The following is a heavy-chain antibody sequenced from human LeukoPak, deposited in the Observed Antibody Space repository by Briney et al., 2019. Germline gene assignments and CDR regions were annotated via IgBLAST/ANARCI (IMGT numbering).Heavy chain of an antibody. V-gene: IGHV3-23*01. Sequence: GGSLRLSCAASEFTFSSYSLNWVRQAPGKGLEWVSTISGGGGSTYYADSVKGRFTISRDNSKNTLYLQVNSLRAEDTAVYYCAKGGKWDVTPFDYWGQGTLVTVSS. CDR1: EFTFSSYS. J-gene: IGHJ4*02. D-gene: IGHD1-26*01. CDR3: AKGGKWDVTPFDY. CDR2: ISGGGGST.